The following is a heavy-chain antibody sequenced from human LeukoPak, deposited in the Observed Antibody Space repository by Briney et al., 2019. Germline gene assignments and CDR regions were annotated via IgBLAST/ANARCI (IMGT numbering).Heavy chain of an antibody. CDR2: INPNDGGT. D-gene: IGHD3-22*01. Sequence: ASVKVSCKASGYTFTAYYMHWVRQAPGQGLEWMGWINPNDGGTNYAQKFQGRVTMTRDTSISTAYMELSRLRSDDTALYYCAKPAIDHYDSSGYYSSYFFDYWGQGALVTVSS. CDR1: GYTFTAYY. J-gene: IGHJ4*02. CDR3: AKPAIDHYDSSGYYSSYFFDY. V-gene: IGHV1-2*02.